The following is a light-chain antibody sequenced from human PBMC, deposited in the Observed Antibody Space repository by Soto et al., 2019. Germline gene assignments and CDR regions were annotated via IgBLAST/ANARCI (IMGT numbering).Light chain of an antibody. J-gene: IGKJ2*01. Sequence: DIQMTQSPSSLSASVGDRVTITCRASQSIAGYLSWFQQKPGKAPNLLIFDASSWQSGVPSRFSSSGSGTDFTLTISSLQPEDFATYYCQQSFSIPLTFGQGTKLEIK. CDR2: DAS. CDR1: QSIAGY. V-gene: IGKV1-39*01. CDR3: QQSFSIPLT.